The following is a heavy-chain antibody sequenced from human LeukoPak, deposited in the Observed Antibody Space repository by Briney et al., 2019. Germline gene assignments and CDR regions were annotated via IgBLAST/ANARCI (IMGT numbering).Heavy chain of an antibody. Sequence: PSETLSLTCTVSGGSISSSSYYWGWIRQPPGKGLEWIGSIYYSGSTYYSPSLKSRVTISVDTSKNQFSLKLSSVTAADTAVYYCARVKDTAMDLYYYYYYYMDVWGKGTTVTVSS. J-gene: IGHJ6*03. CDR2: IYYSGST. D-gene: IGHD5-18*01. CDR3: ARVKDTAMDLYYYYYYYMDV. CDR1: GGSISSSSYY. V-gene: IGHV4-39*01.